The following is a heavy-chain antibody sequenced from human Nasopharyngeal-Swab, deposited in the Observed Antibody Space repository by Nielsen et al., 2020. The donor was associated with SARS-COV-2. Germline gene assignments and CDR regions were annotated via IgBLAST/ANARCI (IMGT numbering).Heavy chain of an antibody. V-gene: IGHV5-51*01. CDR1: GSSFTSYW. J-gene: IGHJ6*02. Sequence: KVSCKGSGSSFTSYWIGWVRQMPGKGLEWMGIIYPGDSDTRYSPSFQGQVTISADKSISTAYLQWSSLKASDTAMYYCAVTTNANYYYYYGMDVWGQGTTVTVSS. CDR2: IYPGDSDT. D-gene: IGHD4-17*01. CDR3: AVTTNANYYYYYGMDV.